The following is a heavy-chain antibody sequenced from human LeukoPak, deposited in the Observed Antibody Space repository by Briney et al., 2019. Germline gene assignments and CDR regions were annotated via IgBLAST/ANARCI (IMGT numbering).Heavy chain of an antibody. CDR1: GYTFTSHD. CDR3: ARGVFLSGFDI. J-gene: IGHJ3*02. V-gene: IGHV1-8*01. Sequence: GASVKVSYKASGYTFTSHDINWVRQATGQGLEWMGWMNPNSGNTGYAQKFQGRVTMTRNTSISTAYMELSSLRSEDTAVYYCARGVFLSGFDIWGQGTMVTVSS. CDR2: MNPNSGNT. D-gene: IGHD2/OR15-2a*01.